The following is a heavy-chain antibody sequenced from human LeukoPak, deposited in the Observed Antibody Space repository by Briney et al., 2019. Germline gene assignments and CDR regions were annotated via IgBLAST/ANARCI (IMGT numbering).Heavy chain of an antibody. Sequence: PGGSLRLSCAVSGFSVSNNYMSWVRQDPGKGLEWVSVIYSGGTTYYADSVKGRFTISRGNSKNTLYLQMNSLRGEDTALYYCARLYSYAFDYWGQGTLVTVPS. J-gene: IGHJ4*02. D-gene: IGHD5-18*01. CDR1: GFSVSNNY. V-gene: IGHV3-53*01. CDR3: ARLYSYAFDY. CDR2: IYSGGTT.